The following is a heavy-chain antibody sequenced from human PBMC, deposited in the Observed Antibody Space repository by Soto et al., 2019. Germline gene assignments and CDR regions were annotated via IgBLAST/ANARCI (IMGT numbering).Heavy chain of an antibody. CDR3: AHNGVKGSLYYFDS. J-gene: IGHJ4*02. D-gene: IGHD3-3*01. CDR1: GFSLSTSGVG. CDR2: IYWNDDK. Sequence: QITLKESGPTLVKPTQTLTLTCTFSGFSLSTSGVGVNWIRQPPGKALEWLALIYWNDDKRYSPSLKSRVTITKDSSKNQVVLTMTNMDPVDTATYFCAHNGVKGSLYYFDSWGQGTLVTVSS. V-gene: IGHV2-5*01.